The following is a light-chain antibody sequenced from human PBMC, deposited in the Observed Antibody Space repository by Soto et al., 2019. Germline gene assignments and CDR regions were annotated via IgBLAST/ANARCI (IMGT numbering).Light chain of an antibody. Sequence: QSALTQPASVSGSPGQSITISCTGTSSDVGGYNYVSWYQQHPGKAPKLMIYDVTNRPSGVSNRFSGSKSGNTACLTISGLQAEDAAVYYGSSSTGSSTLVVFGGGTKLTVL. J-gene: IGLJ2*01. V-gene: IGLV2-14*01. CDR2: DVT. CDR3: SSSTGSSTLVV. CDR1: SSDVGGYNY.